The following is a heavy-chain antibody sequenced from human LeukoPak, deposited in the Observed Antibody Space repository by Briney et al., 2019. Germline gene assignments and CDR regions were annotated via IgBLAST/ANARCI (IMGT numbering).Heavy chain of an antibody. CDR1: GFTFITYA. CDR2: IHDSWNT. J-gene: IGHJ4*02. CDR3: ARDPGDNNWYNFDS. Sequence: GSLRLSCPASGFTFITYAMSWVRQAPGKGLEYVGHIHDSWNTNYNPSLKSRVTISIDTSKKQFSLNLSSVTAADTAVYYCARDPGDNNWYNFDSWGQGTLVTVSS. D-gene: IGHD1-1*01. V-gene: IGHV4-59*01.